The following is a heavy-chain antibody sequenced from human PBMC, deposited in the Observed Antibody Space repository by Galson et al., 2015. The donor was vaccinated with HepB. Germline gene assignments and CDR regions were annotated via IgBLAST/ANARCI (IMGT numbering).Heavy chain of an antibody. D-gene: IGHD1-14*01. Sequence: SLRLSCAASGFTFSSYAMHWVRQAPGKGLEWVAVISYDGSNKYYADSVKGRFTISRDNSRNTLYLQMNSLRAEDTAVYYCARKHFGGTGTYYFDYWGQGTLVTVSS. V-gene: IGHV3-30*04. CDR3: ARKHFGGTGTYYFDY. CDR2: ISYDGSNK. J-gene: IGHJ4*02. CDR1: GFTFSSYA.